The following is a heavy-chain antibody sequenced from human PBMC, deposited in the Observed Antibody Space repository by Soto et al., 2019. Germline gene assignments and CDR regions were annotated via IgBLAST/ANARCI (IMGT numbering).Heavy chain of an antibody. J-gene: IGHJ6*02. CDR1: GFTFSSYG. CDR2: IWYDGSNK. V-gene: IGHV3-33*01. CDR3: ARDGFHCSSTSCYHYYYYYGMDV. Sequence: PGGSLRLSCAASGFTFSSYGMHWVRQAPGKGLEWVAVIWYDGSNKYYAENVKGRITISRDNSKNTLNLQINSLRAEDTAVYYCARDGFHCSSTSCYHYYYYYGMDVWGQGTTVTVSS. D-gene: IGHD2-2*01.